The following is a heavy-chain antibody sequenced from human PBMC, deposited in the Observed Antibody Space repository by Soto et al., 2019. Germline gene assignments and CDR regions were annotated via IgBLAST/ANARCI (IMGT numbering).Heavy chain of an antibody. CDR2: IKSKTDGGTT. CDR3: TTTRPSGYDIYYYYGMDV. Sequence: GGSLRLSCAASGFTFSNVWMSWVRQAPGKGLEWVGRIKSKTDGGTTDYAAPVKGRFTISRDDSKNTLYLQMNSLKTEDTAVYYCTTTRPSGYDIYYYYGMDVWGQGTTDTVSS. V-gene: IGHV3-15*01. J-gene: IGHJ6*02. CDR1: GFTFSNVW. D-gene: IGHD5-12*01.